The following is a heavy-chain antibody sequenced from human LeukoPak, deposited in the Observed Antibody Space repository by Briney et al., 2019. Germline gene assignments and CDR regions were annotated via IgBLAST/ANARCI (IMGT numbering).Heavy chain of an antibody. Sequence: GGSLRLSCAASGFTFDDYAMHWVRQAPGKGLEWVSGISWNSGSIGYADSVKGRFTISRDNAKNSLYLQMNSLRAEDTAVYYCARDHPHDKGYSGYSYFDSWGQGTLVTVSS. CDR1: GFTFDDYA. D-gene: IGHD5-12*01. V-gene: IGHV3-9*01. CDR3: ARDHPHDKGYSGYSYFDS. CDR2: ISWNSGSI. J-gene: IGHJ4*02.